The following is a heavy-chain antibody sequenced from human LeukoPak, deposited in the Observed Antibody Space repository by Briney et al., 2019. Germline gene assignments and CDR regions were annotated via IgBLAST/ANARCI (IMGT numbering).Heavy chain of an antibody. V-gene: IGHV3-23*01. CDR3: AKDSVVGYYYMDV. J-gene: IGHJ6*03. CDR2: ISGSGSST. Sequence: GGSLRLSCAASGFTFSDYYMSWVRQAPGKGLECVSTISGSGSSTYYADSVKGRFTISRDNSKTTLYLQMNSLRAEDTALYYCAKDSVVGYYYMDVWGKGTTVTVSS. D-gene: IGHD1-26*01. CDR1: GFTFSDYY.